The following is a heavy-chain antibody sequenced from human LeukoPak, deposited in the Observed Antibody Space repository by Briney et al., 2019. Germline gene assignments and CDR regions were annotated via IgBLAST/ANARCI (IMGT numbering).Heavy chain of an antibody. D-gene: IGHD1-26*01. Sequence: NPSETLSLTCTVSGGSINSGTFYWGWIRQPPGKGLEWIGRMYYDGSSYYNPSLKSRVTTSVDTSKNQFSLKLTSVTAADTAVYFCARRSDSGSDDGEDYFDYWGQGTLVTVSS. V-gene: IGHV4-39*01. J-gene: IGHJ4*02. CDR3: ARRSDSGSDDGEDYFDY. CDR2: MYYDGSS. CDR1: GGSINSGTFY.